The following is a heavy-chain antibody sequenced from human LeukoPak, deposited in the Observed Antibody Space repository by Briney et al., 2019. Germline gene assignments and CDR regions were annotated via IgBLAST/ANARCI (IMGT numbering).Heavy chain of an antibody. Sequence: PGGSLRPSCVASGFTFSNSGMSWVRQAPGKGLEWVSSITGSGGSTYYADSVKGRFTIFRDNSKNTLYLQMNSLRAEDTAIYYCVYSSGWYHFDYWGQGTLVTVSS. V-gene: IGHV3-23*01. D-gene: IGHD6-19*01. J-gene: IGHJ4*02. CDR3: VYSSGWYHFDY. CDR2: ITGSGGST. CDR1: GFTFSNSG.